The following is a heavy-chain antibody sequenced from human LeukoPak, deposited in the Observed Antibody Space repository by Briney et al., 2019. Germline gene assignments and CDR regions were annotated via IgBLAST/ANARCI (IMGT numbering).Heavy chain of an antibody. CDR2: IRSKAYGGTT. D-gene: IGHD2-2*01. J-gene: IGHJ4*02. Sequence: GGSLRLSCTASGFTFGDYAMSWFRQAPGKGLEWVGFIRSKAYGGTTEYAASVKGRFTISRDDSKSIAYLQMNSLKTEDTAVYYCTRPYCSSTSCPSPYWGQGTLVTVSS. V-gene: IGHV3-49*03. CDR3: TRPYCSSTSCPSPY. CDR1: GFTFGDYA.